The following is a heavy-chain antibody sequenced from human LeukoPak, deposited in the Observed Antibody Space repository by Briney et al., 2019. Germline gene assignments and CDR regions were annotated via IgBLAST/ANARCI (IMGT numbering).Heavy chain of an antibody. CDR2: IYYSGST. D-gene: IGHD6-13*01. CDR3: ARDPLGMASAL. Sequence: SETLSLTCTVSGGSISSGGYYWSWIRQHPGKGLEWIGYIYYSGSTYYNPSLKSRVTISVDTSKNQFSLKLSSVTAADTAVYYSARDPLGMASALWGQGTLVTVSS. V-gene: IGHV4-31*03. J-gene: IGHJ4*02. CDR1: GGSISSGGYY.